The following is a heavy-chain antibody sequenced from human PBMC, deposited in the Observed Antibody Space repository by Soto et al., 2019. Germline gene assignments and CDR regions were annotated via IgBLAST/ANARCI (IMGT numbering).Heavy chain of an antibody. V-gene: IGHV3-9*01. Sequence: PGGSLRLSCAASGFTFDDYAMHWVRQAPGKGLEWVSGISWNSGSIGYADSVEGRFTISRDNAKNSLYLQMNSLRAEDTALYYCAKELTYYYGSGSSGSMDVWGQGTTVTVSS. D-gene: IGHD3-10*01. CDR2: ISWNSGSI. CDR3: AKELTYYYGSGSSGSMDV. J-gene: IGHJ6*02. CDR1: GFTFDDYA.